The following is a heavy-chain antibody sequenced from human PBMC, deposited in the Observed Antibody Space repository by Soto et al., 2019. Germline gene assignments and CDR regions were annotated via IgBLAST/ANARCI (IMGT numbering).Heavy chain of an antibody. CDR3: ARTMVRGVTIDY. J-gene: IGHJ4*02. D-gene: IGHD3-10*01. Sequence: QVQLVQSGAEVKKPGSSVKVSCKASGGTFSSYTISWVRQAPGQGLEWMGRIIPILGIANYAQKFQGRVTITADKSTSPAYMALSILRSEDTAVYYWARTMVRGVTIDYWGQGTLVTVSS. CDR1: GGTFSSYT. CDR2: IIPILGIA. V-gene: IGHV1-69*02.